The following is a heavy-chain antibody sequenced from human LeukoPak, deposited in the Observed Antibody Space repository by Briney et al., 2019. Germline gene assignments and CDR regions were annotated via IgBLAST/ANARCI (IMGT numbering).Heavy chain of an antibody. CDR1: GFTFSSYA. Sequence: GGSLRLSCEASGFTFSSYAMHWVRQAPGKGLEWVAVISYDGSNKYYADSVKGRFTISRDNSKNTLYLQMNSLRAEDTALYYCARDEGFGIVRELTYWGQGTLVTVSS. D-gene: IGHD3-10*01. CDR3: ARDEGFGIVRELTY. J-gene: IGHJ4*02. CDR2: ISYDGSNK. V-gene: IGHV3-30-3*01.